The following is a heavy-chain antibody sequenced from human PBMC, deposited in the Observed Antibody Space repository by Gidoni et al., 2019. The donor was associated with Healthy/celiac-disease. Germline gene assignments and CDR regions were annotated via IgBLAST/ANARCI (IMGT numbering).Heavy chain of an antibody. CDR1: GCSFTSYW. CDR3: ARQSGRGATPVSY. D-gene: IGHD1-26*01. V-gene: IGHV5-51*01. Sequence: EVQLVQSGAEGKRPGESLKISCTGPGCSFTSYWIGWVRQRPGKGLEWMGFIYPGDSDTRYSPSFQGQVTISADKSISTAYLQWSSLKASDTAMYYCARQSGRGATPVSYWGQGTLVTVSS. CDR2: IYPGDSDT. J-gene: IGHJ4*02.